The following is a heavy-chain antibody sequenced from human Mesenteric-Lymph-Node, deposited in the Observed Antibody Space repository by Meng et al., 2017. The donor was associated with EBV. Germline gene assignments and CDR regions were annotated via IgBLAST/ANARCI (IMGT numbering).Heavy chain of an antibody. CDR3: ARAMVRGVMPSIIRFDP. V-gene: IGHV4-30-2*01. CDR1: GCSSSSGRYS. D-gene: IGHD3-10*01. J-gene: IGHJ5*02. Sequence: HLHLQESGSGLVTPSXXLSLTRTVSGCSSSSGRYSWNWIRQPPGKGLEWLGYIYHSENTHYNPSIKSRVAMSVDRSKNQFSLKLSSLTAADTAVYYCARAMVRGVMPSIIRFDPWGQGTLVTVSS. CDR2: IYHSENT.